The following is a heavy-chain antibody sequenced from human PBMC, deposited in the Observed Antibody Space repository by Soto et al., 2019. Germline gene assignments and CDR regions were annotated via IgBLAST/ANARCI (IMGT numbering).Heavy chain of an antibody. Sequence: DVQVVESGGGLVQPGGSLRLSCAASGFTFTNYWMHWVRQVPGEGLVWVSRIDSHGDGTSYADFVKGRFTISRDNAKNSVYLRVNSPRVEDTAVYDCGTDFEKCGQGTVVTVSS. J-gene: IGHJ3*02. CDR3: GTDFEK. CDR1: GFTFTNYW. V-gene: IGHV3-74*01. CDR2: IDSHGDGT.